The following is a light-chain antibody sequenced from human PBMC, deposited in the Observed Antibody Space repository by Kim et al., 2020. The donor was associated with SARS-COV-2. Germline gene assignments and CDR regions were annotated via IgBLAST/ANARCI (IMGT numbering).Light chain of an antibody. V-gene: IGKV1-33*01. CDR3: QQSDTLPSYT. CDR1: QDIGSR. Sequence: GDRVTITGQARQDIGSRLSWYQQKPGKAPKLLIYDTYNLETGVPPRFSGSGSGTHFTFTISSLQPGDVATYYCQQSDTLPSYTFGQGTKLEI. CDR2: DTY. J-gene: IGKJ2*01.